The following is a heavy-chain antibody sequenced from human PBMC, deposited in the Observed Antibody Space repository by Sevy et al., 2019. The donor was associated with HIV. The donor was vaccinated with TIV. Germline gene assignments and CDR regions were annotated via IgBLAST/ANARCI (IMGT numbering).Heavy chain of an antibody. V-gene: IGHV1-18*01. CDR1: GYNFINYG. Sequence: ASVKVSCKASGYNFINYGISWVRQAPGQGLEWVGGSSPFTGSPNYPQKLQDRVTVTTDTATKTAYMGLRNLRSDDTAVYYCGKCTLWVYDPTNRKCGMDVWGQGTTVTVSS. CDR3: GKCTLWVYDPTNRKCGMDV. J-gene: IGHJ6*02. CDR2: SSPFTGSP. D-gene: IGHD5-12*01.